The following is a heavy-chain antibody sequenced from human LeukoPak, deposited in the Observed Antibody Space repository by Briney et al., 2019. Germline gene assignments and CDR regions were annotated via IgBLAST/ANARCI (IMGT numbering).Heavy chain of an antibody. CDR1: GFTFSSYG. Sequence: GRSLRLSCAASGFTFSSYGMHWVRQAPGKGLEWVAVIWYDGSNKYYADSVKGRFTISRDNAKNSLYLQMSSLRAEDTAVYYCARDSKSDIVVVPAALDFDYWGQGTLVTVSS. J-gene: IGHJ4*02. CDR3: ARDSKSDIVVVPAALDFDY. D-gene: IGHD2-2*01. CDR2: IWYDGSNK. V-gene: IGHV3-33*01.